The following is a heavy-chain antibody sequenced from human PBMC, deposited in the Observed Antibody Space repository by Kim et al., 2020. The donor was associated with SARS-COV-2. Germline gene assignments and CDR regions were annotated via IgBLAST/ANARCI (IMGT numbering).Heavy chain of an antibody. Sequence: GGSLRLSCAASGFTFSSYSMNWVRQAPGKGLEWVSSISNSGFHKYYADSVKGRFTISRDNAKSSLYLQMGSLRAEDTAVYYCARLTNEGGGASDYWGQGTLVTVSS. D-gene: IGHD1-26*01. CDR3: ARLTNEGGGASDY. V-gene: IGHV3-21*01. CDR2: ISNSGFHK. J-gene: IGHJ4*02. CDR1: GFTFSSYS.